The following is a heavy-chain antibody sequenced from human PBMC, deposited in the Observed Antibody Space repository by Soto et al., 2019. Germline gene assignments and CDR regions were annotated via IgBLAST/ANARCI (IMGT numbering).Heavy chain of an antibody. CDR1: GGSISSSSCY. D-gene: IGHD5-12*01. J-gene: IGHJ3*02. CDR3: ARHSLRRDGYKCAFDI. Sequence: SETLSLTCTVSGGSISSSSCYWGWIRQPPGKGLEWIGSIYYSGSTYYNPSLKSRVTISVDTSKNQFSLKLSSVTAADTAVYYCARHSLRRDGYKCAFDIWGQGTMVTVSS. CDR2: IYYSGST. V-gene: IGHV4-39*01.